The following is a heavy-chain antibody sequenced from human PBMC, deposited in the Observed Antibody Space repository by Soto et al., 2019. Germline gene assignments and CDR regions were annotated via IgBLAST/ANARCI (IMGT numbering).Heavy chain of an antibody. D-gene: IGHD6-13*01. CDR3: ARFYRSPWFAP. CDR1: GGSLSPYY. Sequence: AETLSLTCTVSGGSLSPYYWSWIRQPPGKGLEWVGYIYYAGTTSYNPSLKSRVTISVDTSKNQFSLKLSSVTAADTAVYYCARFYRSPWFAPWGQGTLVTVSS. V-gene: IGHV4-59*01. CDR2: IYYAGTT. J-gene: IGHJ5*02.